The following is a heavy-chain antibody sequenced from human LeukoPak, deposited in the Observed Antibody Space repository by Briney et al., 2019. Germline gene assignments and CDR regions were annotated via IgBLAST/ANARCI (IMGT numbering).Heavy chain of an antibody. Sequence: GESLKISCKASGYSFTSYWINWVRHVPGKGLEWMGRIDPSDSYTNYSPSFQGHVTISGDKSISTAYLQWSSLKASDTAMYYCARNRGYCSSTSCSADDAFDIWGQGTMVTVSS. D-gene: IGHD2-2*01. CDR3: ARNRGYCSSTSCSADDAFDI. J-gene: IGHJ3*02. CDR2: IDPSDSYT. V-gene: IGHV5-10-1*01. CDR1: GYSFTSYW.